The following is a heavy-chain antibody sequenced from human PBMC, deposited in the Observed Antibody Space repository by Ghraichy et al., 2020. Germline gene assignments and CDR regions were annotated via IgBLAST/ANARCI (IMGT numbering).Heavy chain of an antibody. CDR3: ARSVYSYGQLDY. CDR1: GFTLSSYW. CDR2: INSDGSGT. Sequence: GGSLRLSCAASGFTLSSYWMHWVRQAPGKGLVWVSRINSDGSGTSYVDSVKGRFTISRDNAKNTLYLQMNSLRAEDTAVYYCARSVYSYGQLDYWGQGTLVTVSP. J-gene: IGHJ4*02. D-gene: IGHD5-18*01. V-gene: IGHV3-74*01.